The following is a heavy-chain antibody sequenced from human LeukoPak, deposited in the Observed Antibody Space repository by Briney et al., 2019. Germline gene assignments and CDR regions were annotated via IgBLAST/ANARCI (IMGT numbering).Heavy chain of an antibody. CDR1: GYTFTSYG. Sequence: ASVKVSCKASGYTFTSYGISWVRQAPGQGLEWMGWISAYNGNTNCAQKLQGRVTMTTDTSTSTAYMELRSLRSDDTAVYYCARYVDCTNGVCPYYFDYWGQGTLVTVSS. V-gene: IGHV1-18*01. J-gene: IGHJ4*02. D-gene: IGHD2-8*01. CDR3: ARYVDCTNGVCPYYFDY. CDR2: ISAYNGNT.